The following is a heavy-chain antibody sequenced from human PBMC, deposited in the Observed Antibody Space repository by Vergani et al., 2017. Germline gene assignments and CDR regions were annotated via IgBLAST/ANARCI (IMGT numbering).Heavy chain of an antibody. CDR3: ARMIAAAGTGLVSVYYYGMDV. CDR2: INPSGGST. D-gene: IGHD6-13*01. J-gene: IGHJ6*02. Sequence: QVQLVQSGAELKKPGASVKVSCKASGYTFTSYYMHWVRHAPGQGLAWMGIINPSGGSTSYAQKFQGRVTMTRDTSTSTVYMELSSLGSEDTAVYYCARMIAAAGTGLVSVYYYGMDVWGQGTTVTVSS. CDR1: GYTFTSYY. V-gene: IGHV1-46*01.